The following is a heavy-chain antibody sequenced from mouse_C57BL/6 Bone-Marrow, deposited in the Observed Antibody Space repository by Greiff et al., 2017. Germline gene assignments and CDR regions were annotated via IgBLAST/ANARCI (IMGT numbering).Heavy chain of an antibody. Sequence: EVQLQQSGPELVKPGASVKISCKASGYTFTDYYMNWVKQSHGKSLEWIGDINPNNGGTSYNQKFKGKGTLTVDKSSSTAYMELRSLPSEDSAVYYCARLRAYYSNLYAMDYWGQGTSVTVSS. CDR3: ARLRAYYSNLYAMDY. CDR1: GYTFTDYY. J-gene: IGHJ4*01. V-gene: IGHV1-26*01. CDR2: INPNNGGT. D-gene: IGHD2-5*01.